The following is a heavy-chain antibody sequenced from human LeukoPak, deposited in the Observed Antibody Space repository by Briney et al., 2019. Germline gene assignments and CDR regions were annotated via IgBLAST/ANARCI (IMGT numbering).Heavy chain of an antibody. J-gene: IGHJ5*02. V-gene: IGHV1-2*02. D-gene: IGHD3-22*01. CDR3: ARDRESVTMIAVALNGNWFDP. Sequence: GASVKVSCKASGYTFTGYYMHWVRQAPGQGLEWMGWINPNSGGTNYAQKFQGRVTMTRDTSISTAYMELSRLRSDDTAVYYCARDRESVTMIAVALNGNWFDPWGQGTLVTVSS. CDR2: INPNSGGT. CDR1: GYTFTGYY.